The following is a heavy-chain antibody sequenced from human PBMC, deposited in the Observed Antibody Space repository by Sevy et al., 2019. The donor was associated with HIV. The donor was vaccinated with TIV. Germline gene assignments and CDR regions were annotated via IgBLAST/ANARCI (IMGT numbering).Heavy chain of an antibody. Sequence: GGSLRLSCAASGFTFSTYGMHWVRQAPGRGLEWVAFMRFDGTIKYHTDSVKGRFTISRDNSKNTLYLQMNSLKTEDTAVYFCAKVLHIVVVPAAIDYYYGMDVWGQRTTVTVSS. D-gene: IGHD2-2*01. CDR1: GFTFSTYG. CDR3: AKVLHIVVVPAAIDYYYGMDV. CDR2: MRFDGTIK. J-gene: IGHJ6*02. V-gene: IGHV3-30*02.